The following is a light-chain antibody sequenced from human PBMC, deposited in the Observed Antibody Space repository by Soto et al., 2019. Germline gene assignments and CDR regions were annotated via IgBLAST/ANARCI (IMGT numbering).Light chain of an antibody. V-gene: IGKV1-33*01. CDR2: DAS. CDR1: QDITNF. CDR3: QQFDDVPYS. J-gene: IGKJ2*03. Sequence: DIQMTQSPSSLSASVGDRVTITCQASQDITNFLNWYQQKPGKAPKLLIYDASSLQTGVPSRFSGSGSGTYFSFTISSLQPEDIATYYCQQFDDVPYSFGQGTKVPIK.